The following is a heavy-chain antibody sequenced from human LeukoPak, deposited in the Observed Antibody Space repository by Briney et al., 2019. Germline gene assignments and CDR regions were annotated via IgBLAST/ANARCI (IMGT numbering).Heavy chain of an antibody. CDR1: GFTFSSYA. Sequence: QPGGSLRLSCAASGFTFSSYAMSWVRQAPGKGLEWVSAISGSGGSTYYADSVKGRFTISRDNSKNTLYLQMNSLRAEDTAVYYCAKDYLSADGSSPTFDYWGQGTLVTVSS. J-gene: IGHJ4*02. CDR3: AKDYLSADGSSPTFDY. V-gene: IGHV3-23*01. CDR2: ISGSGGST. D-gene: IGHD6-6*01.